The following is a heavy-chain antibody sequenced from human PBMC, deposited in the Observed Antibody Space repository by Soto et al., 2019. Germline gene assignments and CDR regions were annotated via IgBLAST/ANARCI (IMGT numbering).Heavy chain of an antibody. Sequence: QVQVVESGGGVVQPGMSLRLSCAASGFIFSDYGMQWVRQAPGKGLEWVSLIWHDGSYKYYGDSVKGRITVSRDNSKNTLYLQIDILRVEDTAIYYCAVNLEPSKWEALHIWGQGTTVTVSS. CDR1: GFIFSDYG. CDR3: AVNLEPSKWEALHI. V-gene: IGHV3-33*01. D-gene: IGHD1-20*01. CDR2: IWHDGSYK. J-gene: IGHJ3*02.